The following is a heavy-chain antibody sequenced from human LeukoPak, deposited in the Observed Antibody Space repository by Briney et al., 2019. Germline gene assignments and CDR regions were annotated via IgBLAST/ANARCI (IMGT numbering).Heavy chain of an antibody. V-gene: IGHV4-59*12. Sequence: SETLSLTCTVSGGSISSYYWSWIRQPPGKGLEWIGYIYYSGSTNYNPSLKSRVTISVDTSKNQFSLKLSSVTAADTAVYYCARSIVVVVAATFSWFDPWGQGTLVTVSS. J-gene: IGHJ5*02. CDR3: ARSIVVVVAATFSWFDP. D-gene: IGHD2-15*01. CDR1: GGSISSYY. CDR2: IYYSGST.